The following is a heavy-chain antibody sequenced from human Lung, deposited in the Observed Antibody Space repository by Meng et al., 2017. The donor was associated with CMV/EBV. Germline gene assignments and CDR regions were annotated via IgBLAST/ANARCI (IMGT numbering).Heavy chain of an antibody. CDR2: TYYRSKWYN. D-gene: IGHD3-22*01. CDR3: ARDLNYYDSSGNYYVGWFDP. V-gene: IGHV6-1*01. Sequence: SQTXSLTXAISGDNVSSNSAAWNWIRQSPSRGLEWLGRTYYRSKWYNDFAPSVKSRITFNPDTSKNQLSLHLTSVTPEDTAVYYCARDLNYYDSSGNYYVGWFDPWXQGTLVTVSS. CDR1: GDNVSSNSAA. J-gene: IGHJ5*02.